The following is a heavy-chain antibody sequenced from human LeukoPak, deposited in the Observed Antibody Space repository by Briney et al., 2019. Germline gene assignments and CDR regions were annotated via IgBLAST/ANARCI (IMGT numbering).Heavy chain of an antibody. CDR1: GGSISSSTYY. CDR2: IQYSGST. D-gene: IGHD1-26*01. Sequence: PSETLSLTCTVSGGSISSSTYYWGWIRQPPGKGLEWIGSIQYSGSTYYNPSLKSRVTISVDTSKNQFSLKLSSVTAADTAVYYCARVRPTSPSYAFDIWGQGTMVTVSS. V-gene: IGHV4-39*01. J-gene: IGHJ3*02. CDR3: ARVRPTSPSYAFDI.